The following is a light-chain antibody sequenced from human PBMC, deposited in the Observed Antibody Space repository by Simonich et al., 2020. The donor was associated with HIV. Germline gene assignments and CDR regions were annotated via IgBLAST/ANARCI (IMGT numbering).Light chain of an antibody. CDR3: QQYNNWPPIT. CDR2: GAA. CDR1: QSLNSN. Sequence: EIVMTQSPATLSVSPGERATLSCRASQSLNSNFAWYQQTPGQTPRLLIYGAATRATGSPARVSGSGSGTEFTLTIGSLQSEDFAVYYCQQYNNWPPITCGQGTRLEIK. V-gene: IGKV3-15*01. J-gene: IGKJ5*01.